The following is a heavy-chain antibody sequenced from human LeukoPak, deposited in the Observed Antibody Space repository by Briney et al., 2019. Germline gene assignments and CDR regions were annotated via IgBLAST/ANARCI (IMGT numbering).Heavy chain of an antibody. J-gene: IGHJ3*02. D-gene: IGHD3-16*01. V-gene: IGHV4-59*01. Sequence: SETLSLTCTVSGGSISSYYWSWIRQPPGKGLEWIGYIYYSGSTNYNPSLKSRVTISVDTSKNQFSLKLSSVTAADTAVYYCARDLGDYVWGSSCDPDAFDIWGQGTMVTVSS. CDR2: IYYSGST. CDR3: ARDLGDYVWGSSCDPDAFDI. CDR1: GGSISSYY.